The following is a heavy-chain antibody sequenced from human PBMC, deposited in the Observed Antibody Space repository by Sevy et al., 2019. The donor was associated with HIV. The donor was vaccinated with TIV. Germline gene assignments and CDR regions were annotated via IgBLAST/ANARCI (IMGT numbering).Heavy chain of an antibody. CDR2: IKEDGSVK. V-gene: IGHV3-7*01. Sequence: GGSLRLSCEASGFTFSSYWMSWVRQAPGKGLEWVANIKEDGSVKYYVDSVKGRFTISRDNAKNSVYLQMNSLRAGDTALYYCVRAIGAAGSYWGQGTLVTVSS. CDR3: VRAIGAAGSY. J-gene: IGHJ4*02. CDR1: GFTFSSYW. D-gene: IGHD6-13*01.